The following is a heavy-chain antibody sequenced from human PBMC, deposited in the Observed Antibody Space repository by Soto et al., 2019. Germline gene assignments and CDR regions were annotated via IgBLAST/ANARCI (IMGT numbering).Heavy chain of an antibody. V-gene: IGHV4-39*01. D-gene: IGHD5-18*01. J-gene: IGHJ4*02. Sequence: SETLSLTCTVSGGSIIRSSYYWGWIRQPPGKGLEWIGSFYFGGSTFYNTSLKSRVTISVDTSKNQFSLKLSSVTAADTAVYYCARGYGRNFDYWGQGTLVTVS. CDR3: ARGYGRNFDY. CDR2: FYFGGST. CDR1: GGSIIRSSYY.